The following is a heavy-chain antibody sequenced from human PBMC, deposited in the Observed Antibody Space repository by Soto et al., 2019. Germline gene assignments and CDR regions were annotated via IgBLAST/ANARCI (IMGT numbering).Heavy chain of an antibody. CDR1: GYTFTSYG. Sequence: ASVKVSCKASGYTFTSYGISWVRQAPGQGLEWMGWINAYNGNTNYAQKLQGRVTMTTDTSTSTAYMELRSLRSDDTAVYYCARDPGSYYYDSSGRFDPWGQGTLVTVSS. CDR3: ARDPGSYYYDSSGRFDP. V-gene: IGHV1-18*01. J-gene: IGHJ5*02. CDR2: INAYNGNT. D-gene: IGHD3-22*01.